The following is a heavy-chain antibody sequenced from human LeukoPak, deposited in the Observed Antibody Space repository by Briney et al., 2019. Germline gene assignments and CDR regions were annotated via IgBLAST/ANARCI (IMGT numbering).Heavy chain of an antibody. CDR3: ARLLGTVTTRGTGKYYFDY. CDR2: INHSGST. J-gene: IGHJ4*02. D-gene: IGHD4-17*01. V-gene: IGHV4-34*01. CDR1: GGSFSGYY. Sequence: SETLSLTCAVYGGSFSGYYWSWIRQPPGKGLEWIGEINHSGSTNYNPSLKSRVTISVDTSKNQFSLKLSSVTAADTAVYYCARLLGTVTTRGTGKYYFDYWGQGTLVTVSS.